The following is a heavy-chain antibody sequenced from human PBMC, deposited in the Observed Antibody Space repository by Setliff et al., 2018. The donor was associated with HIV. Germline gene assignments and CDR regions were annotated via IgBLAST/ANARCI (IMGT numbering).Heavy chain of an antibody. J-gene: IGHJ6*03. Sequence: TLSLTCTLYGASFSGYFWSWIRQPPGKGLEWIGEINHAGSTNFNPSLKGRVTISVDMSKNHFSLKLNSVTAADTAVYYCARDKGYYYMDVWGKGSTVAVSS. V-gene: IGHV4-34*01. CDR1: GASFSGYF. CDR3: ARDKGYYYMDV. CDR2: INHAGST.